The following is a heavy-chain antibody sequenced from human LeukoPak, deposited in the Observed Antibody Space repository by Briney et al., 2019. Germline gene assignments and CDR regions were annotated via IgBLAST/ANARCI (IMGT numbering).Heavy chain of an antibody. CDR3: ARHVWIFGVVIVQNWFDP. V-gene: IGHV4-39*01. D-gene: IGHD3-3*01. J-gene: IGHJ5*02. Sequence: SETLSLTCTVSGGSISSSSYYWGWIRQPPGKGLEWIGSIYYSGSTYYNPSLKSRVTISADTSKNQFHLKLSSVTAADTAVYYGARHVWIFGVVIVQNWFDPWGQGTLVTVSS. CDR2: IYYSGST. CDR1: GGSISSSSYY.